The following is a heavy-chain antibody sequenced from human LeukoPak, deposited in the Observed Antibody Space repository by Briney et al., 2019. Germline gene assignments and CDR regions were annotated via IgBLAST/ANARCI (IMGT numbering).Heavy chain of an antibody. Sequence: GSLRLSCAASGFTFSNAWMNWVRQAPGKGLEWVGRIKSKTDGGTTDYAAPVKGRFTISRDDSKNTLYLQMNSLKTEATAVYYCTTDRILTGYYPYWGQGTLVTVSS. J-gene: IGHJ4*02. CDR2: IKSKTDGGTT. CDR3: TTDRILTGYYPY. D-gene: IGHD3-9*01. V-gene: IGHV3-15*07. CDR1: GFTFSNAW.